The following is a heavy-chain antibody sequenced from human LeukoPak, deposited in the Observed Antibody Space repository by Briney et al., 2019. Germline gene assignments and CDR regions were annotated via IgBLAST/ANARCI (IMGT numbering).Heavy chain of an antibody. V-gene: IGHV1-18*01. CDR3: ARNYDFWSGLGDNWFDP. Sequence: GASVMVSCKASGYTFTSYGISWVRQAPGQGLEWMGWISAYNGNTNYAQKLQGRVTMTTDTSTSTAYMELRSLRSDDTAVYYCARNYDFWSGLGDNWFDPWGQGTLVTVSS. D-gene: IGHD3-3*01. CDR1: GYTFTSYG. J-gene: IGHJ5*02. CDR2: ISAYNGNT.